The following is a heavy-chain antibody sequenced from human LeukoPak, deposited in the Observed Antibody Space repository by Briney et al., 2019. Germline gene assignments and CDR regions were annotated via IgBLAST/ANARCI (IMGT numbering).Heavy chain of an antibody. CDR3: ARGGVAAAGTRAFDY. D-gene: IGHD6-13*01. V-gene: IGHV4-39*07. J-gene: IGHJ4*02. CDR1: GGSISSSSYY. CDR2: IYYSGST. Sequence: KPSETLSLTCTVSGGSISSSSYYWGWIRQPPGKGLEWIGSIYYSGSTNYNPSLKSRVTISVDKSKNQFSLKLSSVTAADTAVYYCARGGVAAAGTRAFDYWGQGTLVTVSS.